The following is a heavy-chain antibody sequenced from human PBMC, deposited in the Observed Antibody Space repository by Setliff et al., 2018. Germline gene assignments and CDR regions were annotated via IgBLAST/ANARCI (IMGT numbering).Heavy chain of an antibody. J-gene: IGHJ5*02. V-gene: IGHV3-30-3*01. CDR3: AREIVVVPAAMDP. CDR1: GFTFSSYA. D-gene: IGHD2-2*01. Sequence: LKISCAASGFTFSSYAMHWVRQAPGKGLEWVAVISYDGSNKYYADSVKGRFTISRDNSKNTLYLQMNSLRAEDTAVYYCAREIVVVPAAMDPWGQGTLVTVSS. CDR2: ISYDGSNK.